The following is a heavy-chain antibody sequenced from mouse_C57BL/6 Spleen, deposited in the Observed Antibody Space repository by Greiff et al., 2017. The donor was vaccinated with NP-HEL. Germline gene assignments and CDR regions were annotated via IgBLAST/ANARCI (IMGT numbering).Heavy chain of an antibody. J-gene: IGHJ2*01. D-gene: IGHD1-1*01. Sequence: VKLQQPGAELVKPGASVKMSCKASGYTFTSYWITWVKQRPGQGLEWIGDIYPGSGSTNYNEKFKSKATLTVDTSSSTAYMQLSSLTSEDSAVYYCARSPIYYYGFDYWGQGTTLTVSS. CDR3: ARSPIYYYGFDY. CDR1: GYTFTSYW. V-gene: IGHV1-55*01. CDR2: IYPGSGST.